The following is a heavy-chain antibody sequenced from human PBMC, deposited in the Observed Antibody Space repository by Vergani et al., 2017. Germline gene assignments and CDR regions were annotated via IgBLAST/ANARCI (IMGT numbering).Heavy chain of an antibody. J-gene: IGHJ3*02. CDR2: LSASDRRT. Sequence: EVQLLESGGDLLQPGGSLRLSCAASGFTFIMPAMSWVRQAPGKGLEWVSTLSASDRRTHYADSVKGRFTISRDISKNTLFLHMNSLRPEDTAVYYCAKVGRSEVAGTFGAFDIWGQGTMVTVSS. CDR1: GFTFIMPA. V-gene: IGHV3-23*01. D-gene: IGHD6-19*01. CDR3: AKVGRSEVAGTFGAFDI.